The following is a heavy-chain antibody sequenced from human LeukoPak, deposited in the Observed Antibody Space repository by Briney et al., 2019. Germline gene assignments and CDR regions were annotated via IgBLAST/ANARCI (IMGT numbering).Heavy chain of an antibody. CDR1: GFTFSSYS. Sequence: PGGSLRLSCLASGFTFSSYSMNWVRQAPGKWLEWVSYINTGSSTIYYADSLKGRITISRDNAGNSLYLQMNSLRAEDTAVYYCARYKRGYGSGSHYYFDLWGQGTLVTVSS. J-gene: IGHJ4*02. CDR2: INTGSSTI. CDR3: ARYKRGYGSGSHYYFDL. D-gene: IGHD3-10*01. V-gene: IGHV3-48*01.